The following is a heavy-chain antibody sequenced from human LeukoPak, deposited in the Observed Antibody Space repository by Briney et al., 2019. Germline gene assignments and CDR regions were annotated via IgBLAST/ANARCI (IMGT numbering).Heavy chain of an antibody. CDR3: ARYNYYGSGSYYYYFDY. Sequence: SETLSLTCAVSGYSISSGYYRVWIRQPPGKGLEWIGSIYHSGSTYYNPSLKSRVTISVDTSKNQFSLKLSSVTAADTAVYYCARYNYYGSGSYYYYFDYWGQGTLVTVSS. J-gene: IGHJ4*02. CDR1: GYSISSGYY. CDR2: IYHSGST. D-gene: IGHD3-10*01. V-gene: IGHV4-38-2*01.